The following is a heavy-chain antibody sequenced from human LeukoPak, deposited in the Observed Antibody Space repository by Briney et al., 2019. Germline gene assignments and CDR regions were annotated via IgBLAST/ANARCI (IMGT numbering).Heavy chain of an antibody. CDR3: ARGWEYSSAPLYYFDY. CDR1: GGSFSGYY. D-gene: IGHD6-6*01. J-gene: IGHJ4*02. Sequence: SETLSLTCAVYGGSFSGYYWSWIRQPPGKRLEWIGEINHSGSTNYNPSLKSRATISINTSKNQFSLKLSSVTAADTAVYYCARGWEYSSAPLYYFDYWGQGTLVTVSS. V-gene: IGHV4-34*01. CDR2: INHSGST.